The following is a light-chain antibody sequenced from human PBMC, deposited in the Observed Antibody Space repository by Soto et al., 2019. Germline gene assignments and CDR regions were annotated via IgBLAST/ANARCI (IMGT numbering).Light chain of an antibody. CDR3: QTWDTGIQI. V-gene: IGLV4-69*01. CDR1: SGHSSHA. CDR2: LNSDGSH. Sequence: QPVLTQSPSASASLGASVKLTCTLSSGHSSHAIAWHQQRPEKGPRYLMKLNSDGSHRKGDGIPDRFSGSSSGAERYLTISSLQSEDEADYYCQTWDTGIQIFGGGTKLTVL. J-gene: IGLJ2*01.